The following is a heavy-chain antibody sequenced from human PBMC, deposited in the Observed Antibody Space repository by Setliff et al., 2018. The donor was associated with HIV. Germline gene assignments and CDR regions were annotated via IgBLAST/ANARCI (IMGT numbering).Heavy chain of an antibody. J-gene: IGHJ3*02. CDR2: ISADSGDT. CDR1: GYTFRNYG. CDR3: ARDSEWGSYIFWTFDI. Sequence: ASVKVSCKASGYTFRNYGISWVRQAPGQGLEWMGWISADSGDTHSTQKFQDRIIMTRDTSTTTAYMELRSLRSDDTAVYYCARDSEWGSYIFWTFDIWGQGTMVTVSS. V-gene: IGHV1-18*01. D-gene: IGHD1-26*01.